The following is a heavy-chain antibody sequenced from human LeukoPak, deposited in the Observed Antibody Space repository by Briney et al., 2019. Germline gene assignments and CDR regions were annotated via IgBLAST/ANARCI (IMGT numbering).Heavy chain of an antibody. J-gene: IGHJ5*02. CDR1: GFTLHSPR. CDR2: INTDGSSR. D-gene: IGHD2-8*01. CDR3: ARGYSTTPNQNWFDP. V-gene: IGHV3-74*01. Sequence: GGSLRPSRAAPGFTLHSPRMHRGRQTPGKGVGWVSPINTDGSSRNYADSVKGRFTISRDNAKSTLYLQMDSLSAEDTAVYYCARGYSTTPNQNWFDPWGQGTLVTVSS.